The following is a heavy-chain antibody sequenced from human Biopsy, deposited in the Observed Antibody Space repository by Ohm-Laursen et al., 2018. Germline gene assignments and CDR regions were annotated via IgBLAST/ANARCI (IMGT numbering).Heavy chain of an antibody. CDR3: ARDRDRRGWFDP. V-gene: IGHV4-4*07. CDR2: IYTSGIT. D-gene: IGHD1-14*01. J-gene: IGHJ5*02. Sequence: GTLSLTWTVSGGSLSGYSWSWIRQPAGKGLEWIGQIYTSGITNYNPSLKSRVTMSVDTSKNKFSLRVSSVTAADTAVYYCARDRDRRGWFDPWGQGTLVTVSS. CDR1: GGSLSGYS.